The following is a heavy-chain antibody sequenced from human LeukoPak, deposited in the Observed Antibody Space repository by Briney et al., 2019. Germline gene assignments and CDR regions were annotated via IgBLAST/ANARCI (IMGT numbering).Heavy chain of an antibody. CDR1: AASITSFY. D-gene: IGHD3-10*01. CDR3: AGVSYGRLDY. V-gene: IGHV4-59*10. Sequence: PSETLSLTSTVYAASITSFYSSWNRHPAGKGLEWIGRIYSTGSTNYNPSLKSRVTMSADTSKNQFSLKVRSVTAADTAVYYCAGVSYGRLDYWGQGTLVTVSS. J-gene: IGHJ4*02. CDR2: IYSTGST.